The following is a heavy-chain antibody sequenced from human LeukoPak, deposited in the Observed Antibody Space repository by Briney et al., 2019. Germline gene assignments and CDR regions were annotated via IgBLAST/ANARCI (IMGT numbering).Heavy chain of an antibody. CDR2: IYYSGST. Sequence: PSETLSLTCTVSGGSISSYYWSWIRQPPGKGLEWIGYIYYSGSTNYNPSLKSRVTISVDTSKNQFSLKLSSVTAADTAVYYCATYYYDSSGYLSRFDYWGQGTLVTVSS. J-gene: IGHJ4*02. CDR1: GGSISSYY. CDR3: ATYYYDSSGYLSRFDY. V-gene: IGHV4-59*08. D-gene: IGHD3-22*01.